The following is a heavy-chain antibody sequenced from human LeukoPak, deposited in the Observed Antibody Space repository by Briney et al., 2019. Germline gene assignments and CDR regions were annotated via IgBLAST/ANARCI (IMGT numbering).Heavy chain of an antibody. CDR2: ISYDGSNK. CDR3: AKGPHFTMVRGVTFLDY. V-gene: IGHV3-30*18. D-gene: IGHD3-10*01. J-gene: IGHJ4*02. Sequence: GGSLRLSCAASGFTFSSYGMHWFRQAPGKGLEWVAGISYDGSNKYYADSVKGRFTISRDNSKNTLYLQMNSLRAEDTAVYYCAKGPHFTMVRGVTFLDYWGQGTLVTVSS. CDR1: GFTFSSYG.